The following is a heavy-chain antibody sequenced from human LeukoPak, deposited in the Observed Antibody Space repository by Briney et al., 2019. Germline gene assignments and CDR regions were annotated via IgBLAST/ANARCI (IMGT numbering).Heavy chain of an antibody. Sequence: GGSLRLSCAASGFTFSSYGMHWVRQAPGKGLEWVAFIRYDGSNKYYADSVKGRFTISRDNSKNTLDLQMNSLRAEDTAVYYCAKDQVYSYGYADFQHWGQGTLVTVSS. J-gene: IGHJ1*01. CDR1: GFTFSSYG. CDR2: IRYDGSNK. CDR3: AKDQVYSYGYADFQH. D-gene: IGHD5-18*01. V-gene: IGHV3-30*02.